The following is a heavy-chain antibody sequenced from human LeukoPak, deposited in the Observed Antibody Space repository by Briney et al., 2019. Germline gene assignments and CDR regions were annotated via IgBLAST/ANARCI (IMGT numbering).Heavy chain of an antibody. V-gene: IGHV3-48*04. J-gene: IGHJ4*02. CDR3: ARAIVDTAMDYPGY. CDR2: ISSSSTI. D-gene: IGHD5-18*01. CDR1: GFTFSSYS. Sequence: GGSLRLSCAASGFTFSSYSMNWVRQAPGKGLEWVSYISSSSTIYYADSVKGRFTISRDNAKNSLYLQMNSLRAEDTAVYYCARAIVDTAMDYPGYWGQGTLVTVSS.